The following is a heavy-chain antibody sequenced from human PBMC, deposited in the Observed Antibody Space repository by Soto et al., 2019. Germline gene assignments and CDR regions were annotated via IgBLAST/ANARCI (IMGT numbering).Heavy chain of an antibody. D-gene: IGHD1-26*01. CDR1: GGSISSGGYS. Sequence: SETLSLTCAVSGGSISSGGYSWSWIRQPPGKGLEWIGYIYHSGSTYYNPSLKSRVTISVDRSKNQFSLKLSSVTAADTAVYYCARDRGITGAFDIWGQGTMVTVSS. J-gene: IGHJ3*02. CDR3: ARDRGITGAFDI. V-gene: IGHV4-30-2*01. CDR2: IYHSGST.